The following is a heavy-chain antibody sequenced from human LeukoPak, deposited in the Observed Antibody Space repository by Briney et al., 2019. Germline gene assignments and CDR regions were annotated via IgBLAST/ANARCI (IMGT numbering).Heavy chain of an antibody. Sequence: GGSLRLSCAASGITFRSYGMHWVRQAPGKGLEWVAVISYDGSHKYYADSAKGRFSISRDNSKNTLYLQMNSLRADDTAVYYCAKGARGDTVTSIVGLNWFDPWGQGTLVTVSS. CDR2: ISYDGSHK. J-gene: IGHJ5*02. D-gene: IGHD4-17*01. CDR1: GITFRSYG. V-gene: IGHV3-30*18. CDR3: AKGARGDTVTSIVGLNWFDP.